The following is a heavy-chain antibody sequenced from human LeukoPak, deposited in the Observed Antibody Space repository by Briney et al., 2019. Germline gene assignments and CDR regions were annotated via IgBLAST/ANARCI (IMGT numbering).Heavy chain of an antibody. Sequence: GASVKVSCKASGGTFSSYAISWVRQAPGQGLEWMGRIIPIFGTANYAQKFQGRVTITTDESTSTAYMELSSLRSEDTAVYYCASSGLLELQAFDYWGQGTLVTVPS. CDR2: IIPIFGTA. CDR1: GGTFSSYA. J-gene: IGHJ4*02. D-gene: IGHD1-7*01. V-gene: IGHV1-69*05. CDR3: ASSGLLELQAFDY.